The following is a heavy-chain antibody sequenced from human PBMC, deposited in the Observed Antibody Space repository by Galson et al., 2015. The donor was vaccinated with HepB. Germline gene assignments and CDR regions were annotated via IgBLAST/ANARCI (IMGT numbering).Heavy chain of an antibody. J-gene: IGHJ3*02. Sequence: SVKVSCKASGFTFTSSAMQWVRQARGQRLEWIGWIVVGSGNTNYAQKFQERVTITRDMSTSTAYMELSSLRSEDTAVYYCAAGIYDYVWGSYRPRAAFDIWGQGTMVTVSS. D-gene: IGHD3-16*02. CDR1: GFTFTSSA. V-gene: IGHV1-58*02. CDR2: IVVGSGNT. CDR3: AAGIYDYVWGSYRPRAAFDI.